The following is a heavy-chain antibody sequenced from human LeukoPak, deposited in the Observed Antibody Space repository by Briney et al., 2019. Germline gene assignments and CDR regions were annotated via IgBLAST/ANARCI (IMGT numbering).Heavy chain of an antibody. CDR1: GFTFSSYG. CDR3: AKEIAAAGFGFDY. V-gene: IGHV3-30*18. CDR2: ISYDGSNK. D-gene: IGHD6-13*01. Sequence: PGRSLRLSCAASGFTFSSYGMHWVRQAPGKGLEWVAVISYDGSNKYYADSVKGRFTISRDNSKNTLYLQMNSLRAEDTAVYYCAKEIAAAGFGFDYWGQGTLVTVSS. J-gene: IGHJ4*02.